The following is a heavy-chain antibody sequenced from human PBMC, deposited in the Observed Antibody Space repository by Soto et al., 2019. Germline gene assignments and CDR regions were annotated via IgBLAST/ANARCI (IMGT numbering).Heavy chain of an antibody. CDR3: ARLVIAVTYFDY. CDR2: IYYSGST. CDR1: GGSISSSSYY. D-gene: IGHD6-19*01. J-gene: IGHJ4*02. Sequence: SETLSLTCTVSGGSISSSSYYWGWIRHPPGKGLEWIGSIYYSGSTYYNPSLKSRVTISVDTSKNQFSLKLSSVTAADTAVYYCARLVIAVTYFDYWGQGTLVTVSS. V-gene: IGHV4-39*01.